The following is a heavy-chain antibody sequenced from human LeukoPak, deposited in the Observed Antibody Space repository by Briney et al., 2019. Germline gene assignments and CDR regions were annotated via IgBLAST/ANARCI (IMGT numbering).Heavy chain of an antibody. CDR2: IYYSGST. D-gene: IGHD3-22*01. CDR3: ARLGSSGYSGIDY. V-gene: IGHV4-59*08. CDR1: GGSISSYY. J-gene: IGHJ4*02. Sequence: SEALSLTCTVSGGSISSYYWSWIRQPPGKGLEWIGYIYYSGSTNYNPSLKSRVTISVDTSKNQFSLKLSSVTAADTAVYYCARLGSSGYSGIDYWGQGTLVTVSS.